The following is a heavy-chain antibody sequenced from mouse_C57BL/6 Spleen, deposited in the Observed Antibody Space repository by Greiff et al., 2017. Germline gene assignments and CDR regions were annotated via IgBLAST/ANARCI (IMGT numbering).Heavy chain of an antibody. V-gene: IGHV1-39*01. D-gene: IGHD2-14*01. CDR3: ARWRSNRAKYD. CDR1: GYSFTDYN. J-gene: IGHJ4*01. CDR2: INPNSGTT. Sequence: EVKLMEPGPELVKPGASVKLSCKASGYSFTDYNMNWVKQSNGKSLEWIGVINPNSGTTSSNQKFKGKATLTVDQSASTAYMQLNSLTSEDSAVDYCARWRSNRAKYDWGQGTSVTVSS.